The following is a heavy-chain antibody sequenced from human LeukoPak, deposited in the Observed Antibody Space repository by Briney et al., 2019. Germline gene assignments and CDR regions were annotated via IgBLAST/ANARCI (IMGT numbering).Heavy chain of an antibody. CDR1: GGTFSSYT. J-gene: IGHJ3*02. V-gene: IGHV1-69*02. Sequence: SVKVSCKASGGTFSSYTISWVRQAPGQGLEWMGRIIPILGIANYARKFQGRVMITADKSTSTAYMELSSLRSEDTAVYYCARVLYSGSYYGAFDIWGQGTMVTVSS. D-gene: IGHD1-26*01. CDR3: ARVLYSGSYYGAFDI. CDR2: IIPILGIA.